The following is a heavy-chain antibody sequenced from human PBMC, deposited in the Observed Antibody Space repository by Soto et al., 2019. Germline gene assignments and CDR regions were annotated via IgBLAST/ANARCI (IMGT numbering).Heavy chain of an antibody. CDR3: ARAMVDCSSTSCLHFDY. CDR1: GYTFTSYA. J-gene: IGHJ4*02. Sequence: GASVKVSCKASGYTFTSYAMHWVRQAPGQRLEWMGWINAGNGNTKYSQKFQGRVTITRDTSASTAYMELSSLRSEDTAVYYCARAMVDCSSTSCLHFDYWGQGTLVTVSS. V-gene: IGHV1-3*01. D-gene: IGHD2-2*01. CDR2: INAGNGNT.